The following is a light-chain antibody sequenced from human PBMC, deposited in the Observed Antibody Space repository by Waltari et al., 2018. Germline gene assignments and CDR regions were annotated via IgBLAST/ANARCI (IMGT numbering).Light chain of an antibody. CDR2: ELS. CDR3: SSYAGSHYWV. CDR1: GSDVGKYDY. V-gene: IGLV2-8*01. J-gene: IGLJ3*02. Sequence: QSALTQPPAASWSPGQSVTISCTVTGSDVGKYDYVSWYQQHPGKAPKLMIYELSKRPSGVPDRFSGSKSGNTASLTVSGLQAEDEADYYCSSYAGSHYWVFGGGTKLTVL.